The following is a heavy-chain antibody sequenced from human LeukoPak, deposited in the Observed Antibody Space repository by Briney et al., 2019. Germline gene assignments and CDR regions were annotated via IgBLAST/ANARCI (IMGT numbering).Heavy chain of an antibody. V-gene: IGHV4-34*01. CDR1: GGSFSGYY. D-gene: IGHD7-27*01. J-gene: IGHJ4*02. CDR2: ITDSGST. CDR3: ARPWVS. Sequence: SETLSLTCAVYGGSFSGYYWSWMRQPPGKGLEWIGEITDSGSTNYNPSLKSRVTISVDTSKNHFSLKLTSVTAADTAVYYCARPWVSWGQGTLVTVSS.